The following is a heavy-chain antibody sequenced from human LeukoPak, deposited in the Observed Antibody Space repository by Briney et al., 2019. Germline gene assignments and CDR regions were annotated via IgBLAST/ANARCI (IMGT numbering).Heavy chain of an antibody. CDR1: GGSISSYY. J-gene: IGHJ4*02. CDR2: IYYSGST. D-gene: IGHD5-18*01. Sequence: TSETLSLTCTVSGGSISSYYWSWIRQPPGKGLEWIGYIYYSGSTNYNPSLKSRVTISVDTSKNQFSLKLSSVTAADTAVYYCARRGASTSMVHFDYWGQGTLVTVSS. V-gene: IGHV4-59*08. CDR3: ARRGASTSMVHFDY.